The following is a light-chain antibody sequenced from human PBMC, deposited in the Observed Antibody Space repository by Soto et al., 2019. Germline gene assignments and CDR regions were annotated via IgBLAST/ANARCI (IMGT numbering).Light chain of an antibody. CDR1: SSNIGTGYD. J-gene: IGLJ2*01. CDR3: QSYDRSLSGSVV. CDR2: GIN. V-gene: IGLV1-40*01. Sequence: QSVLTQPPSVSGAPGQRVTISCTGSSSNIGTGYDVHWYQHLPGTAPKLLIYGINNRPSGVPDRFSGSKSGTSASLAITGLQAEGEADYYCQSYDRSLSGSVVFGGGTKLTVL.